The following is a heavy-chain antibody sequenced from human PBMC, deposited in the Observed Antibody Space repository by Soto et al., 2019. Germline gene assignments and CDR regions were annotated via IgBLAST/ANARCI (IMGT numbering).Heavy chain of an antibody. V-gene: IGHV1-2*04. CDR1: GYTFTGYY. CDR2: INPNSGGT. J-gene: IGHJ3*02. D-gene: IGHD6-13*01. CDR3: ARVVAAAADAFDI. Sequence: ASVKVSCKASGYTFTGYYMHWVRQAPGQGLEWMGWINPNSGGTNYAQKFQGWITMTRDTSISTAYMELSRLRSDDTAVYYCARVVAAAADAFDIWGQGTMVTVSS.